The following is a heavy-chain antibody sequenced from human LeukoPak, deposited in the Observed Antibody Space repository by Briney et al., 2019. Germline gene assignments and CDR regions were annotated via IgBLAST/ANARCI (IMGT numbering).Heavy chain of an antibody. V-gene: IGHV4-59*01. J-gene: IGHJ6*03. CDR1: GGSISSYY. D-gene: IGHD6-13*01. CDR3: ARTTEAHSWRTRYYDYYMDV. Sequence: KPSETLSLTCTVSGGSISSYYWSWIRQPPGKGLEWIGYIYYSGSTNYNPSLKSRVTLSVDTSKNQFSLKLSSVTAADTAVYYCARTTEAHSWRTRYYDYYMDVWGKGTTVTVSS. CDR2: IYYSGST.